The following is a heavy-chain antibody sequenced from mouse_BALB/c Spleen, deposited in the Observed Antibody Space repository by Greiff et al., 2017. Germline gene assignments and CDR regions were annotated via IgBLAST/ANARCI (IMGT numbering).Heavy chain of an antibody. Sequence: EVQGVESGGGLVQPGGSLKLSCAASGFTFSSYGMSWVRQTPDKRLELVATINSNGGSTYYPDSVKGRFTISRDNAKNTLYLQMSSLKSEDTAMYYCARGYDGYPHWYFDVWGAGTTVTVSS. CDR1: GFTFSSYG. CDR3: ARGYDGYPHWYFDV. V-gene: IGHV5-6-3*01. CDR2: INSNGGST. D-gene: IGHD2-3*01. J-gene: IGHJ1*01.